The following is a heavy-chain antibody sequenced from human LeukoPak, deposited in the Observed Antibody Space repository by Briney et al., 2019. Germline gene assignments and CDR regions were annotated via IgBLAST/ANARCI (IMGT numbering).Heavy chain of an antibody. Sequence: TVKVSCKASGGTFSSYAISWVRQAPGQGLEWMGGIIPIFGTANYAQTSEGRVPITKDESTSTAYMELGRLSSEDHAVYFCAILCPVVEVPAAILGYFDYWGQGTVVTVSS. D-gene: IGHD2-2*01. CDR1: GGTFSSYA. CDR3: AILCPVVEVPAAILGYFDY. J-gene: IGHJ4*02. V-gene: IGHV1-69*05. CDR2: IIPIFGTA.